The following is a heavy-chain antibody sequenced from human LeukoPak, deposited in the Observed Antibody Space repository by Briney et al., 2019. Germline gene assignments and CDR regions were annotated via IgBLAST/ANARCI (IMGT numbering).Heavy chain of an antibody. CDR1: GYTFSGYY. D-gene: IGHD1-26*01. CDR3: ARVHQPSGSYYYYYYMDV. J-gene: IGHJ6*03. Sequence: ASVKVSCKASGYTFSGYYIHWVRQAPGQGLEWMGWINPNSGGTKYAQKFQGRVTMTRDTSISTAYMELSRLRSDETAVYYCARVHQPSGSYYYYYYMDVWGKGTTVTVSS. V-gene: IGHV1-2*02. CDR2: INPNSGGT.